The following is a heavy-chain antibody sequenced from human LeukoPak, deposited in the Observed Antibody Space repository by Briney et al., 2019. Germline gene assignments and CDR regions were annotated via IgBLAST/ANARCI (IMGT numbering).Heavy chain of an antibody. CDR3: ARRVAAAGSTGLRYIDV. CDR1: GFTFSGSA. Sequence: GGSLRLSCAASGFTFSGSAMHWVRQASGKGLEWVGRIRSKANSYATAYAASVKGRFTISRDDSKNTAYLQMNSLKTEDTAVYYCARRVAAAGSTGLRYIDVWGKGTTVTVSS. J-gene: IGHJ6*03. D-gene: IGHD6-13*01. V-gene: IGHV3-73*01. CDR2: IRSKANSYAT.